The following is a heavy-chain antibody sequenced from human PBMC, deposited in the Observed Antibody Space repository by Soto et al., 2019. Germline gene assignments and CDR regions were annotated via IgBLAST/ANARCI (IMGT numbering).Heavy chain of an antibody. J-gene: IGHJ3*02. D-gene: IGHD2-15*01. CDR2: VTADGGT. Sequence: EVQVLESGGGLVQPGGSLRLSCEGSGFTVSSHAMTWIRQAPGKGPEWVSTVTADGGTYYADSVKGRFAMSRDTSENTPYLTMNSLGAKDTAAYYCAPHVACSGGSCQYDAFAIRGQGTMVTVSS. CDR3: APHVACSGGSCQYDAFAI. V-gene: IGHV3-23*01. CDR1: GFTVSSHA.